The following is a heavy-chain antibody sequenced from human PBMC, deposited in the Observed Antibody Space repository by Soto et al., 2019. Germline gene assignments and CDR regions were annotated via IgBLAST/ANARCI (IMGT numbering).Heavy chain of an antibody. D-gene: IGHD3-10*01. CDR2: ISYDGSNK. CDR1: GFTFSSYG. CDR3: AEAHRRGGWGVITYCYGMAV. V-gene: IGHV3-30*18. J-gene: IGHJ6*02. Sequence: QVQLVESGGGVVQPGRSLRLSCAASGFTFSSYGMHWVRQAPGKGLEWVAVISYDGSNKYYADSVKGRFTISRDNSKNTLYRQMNSLRAADTAVYYCAEAHRRGGWGVITYCYGMAVGGQGTTVTVSS.